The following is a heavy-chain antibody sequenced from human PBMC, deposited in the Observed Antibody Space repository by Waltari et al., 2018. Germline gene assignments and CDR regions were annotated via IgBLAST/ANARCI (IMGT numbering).Heavy chain of an antibody. J-gene: IGHJ6*02. CDR2: IISKSYVGTT. Sequence: EVQLVESGGGLVQPGRSLRLSCTASGLTFGDYAMSWFRQAQGKGLELVGCIISKSYVGTTYYAASVKGRFTISRDDSKSIAYLKMNSLKTEDTAVYYCTRDSSGWPYYYGMDVWGQGTTVTVSS. D-gene: IGHD6-19*01. CDR3: TRDSSGWPYYYGMDV. CDR1: GLTFGDYA. V-gene: IGHV3-49*03.